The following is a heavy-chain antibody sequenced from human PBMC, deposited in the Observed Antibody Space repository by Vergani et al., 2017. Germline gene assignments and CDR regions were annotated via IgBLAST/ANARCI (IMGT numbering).Heavy chain of an antibody. Sequence: EVQLVQSGAEVKKPGESLKISCKGSGYSFTSYWIGWVRQMPGKGLEWMGIIYPGDSDTRYSPSFQGQVTISADKSISTAYLQWSSLKASDTAMYYCARQYXYSSSSEEVGYYYYGMDVWGQGTTVTVSS. J-gene: IGHJ6*02. CDR2: IYPGDSDT. CDR3: ARQYXYSSSSEEVGYYYYGMDV. D-gene: IGHD6-6*01. V-gene: IGHV5-51*01. CDR1: GYSFTSYW.